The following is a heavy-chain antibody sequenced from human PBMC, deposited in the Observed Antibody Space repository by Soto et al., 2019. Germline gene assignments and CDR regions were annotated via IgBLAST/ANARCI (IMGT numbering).Heavy chain of an antibody. CDR2: IYPGDSET. Sequence: PGESLKISCEASGYRFTSYWIAWVRQMPGKGLEWMGLIYPGDSETRYSLSFQGQVTISVDKSINTAYLHWSSLKASDTAMYFFARPKHYYGTGSNTGSRDFWGQGTTVTVSS. V-gene: IGHV5-51*01. CDR3: ARPKHYYGTGSNTGSRDF. J-gene: IGHJ6*02. CDR1: GYRFTSYW. D-gene: IGHD3-10*01.